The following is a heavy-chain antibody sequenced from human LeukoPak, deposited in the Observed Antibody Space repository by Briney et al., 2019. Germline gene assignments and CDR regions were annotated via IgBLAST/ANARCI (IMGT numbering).Heavy chain of an antibody. J-gene: IGHJ4*02. Sequence: GGSLRLSCAASGFTFSSYWMNWVRQAPGKGLVWVSRINTDRSSTTYADSAKGRFTIARDNAKNTLYLQMNSLRAEATAVYYCARGRHWSGYPYDFDYWGQGTLVSVSS. CDR2: INTDRSST. CDR3: ARGRHWSGYPYDFDY. D-gene: IGHD3-3*01. V-gene: IGHV3-74*03. CDR1: GFTFSSYW.